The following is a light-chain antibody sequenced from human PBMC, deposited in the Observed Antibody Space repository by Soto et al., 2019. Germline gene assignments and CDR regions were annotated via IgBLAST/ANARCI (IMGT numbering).Light chain of an antibody. CDR1: SSDVGSYNL. CDR2: EGS. V-gene: IGLV2-23*01. CDR3: CSYAGSSTPGV. Sequence: ALTQPASVSGSPGQSITISCTGTSSDVGSYNLVSWYQQHPGKAPKLMIYEGSKRPSGVSNRFSGSKSGNTASLTISGLQAEDEADYYCCSYAGSSTPGVFGGGTKLTVL. J-gene: IGLJ2*01.